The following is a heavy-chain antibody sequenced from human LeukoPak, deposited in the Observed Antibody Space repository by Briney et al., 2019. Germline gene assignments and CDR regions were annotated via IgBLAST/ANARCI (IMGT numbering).Heavy chain of an antibody. CDR3: ARVRHCSSTSCYPPFDY. CDR1: GFTFSSYS. V-gene: IGHV3-21*01. Sequence: PGGSLRLSCAASGFTFSSYSMNWVRQAPGKGLEWVSSISSSSSYIYYADSVKGRFTISRDNAKNSLYLQMNSLRAEDTAVYYCARVRHCSSTSCYPPFDYWGQGTLVTVSS. CDR2: ISSSSSYI. D-gene: IGHD2-2*01. J-gene: IGHJ4*02.